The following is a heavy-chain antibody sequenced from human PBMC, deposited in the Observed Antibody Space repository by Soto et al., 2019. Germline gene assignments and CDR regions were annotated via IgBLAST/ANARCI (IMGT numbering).Heavy chain of an antibody. Sequence: EVQLVESGGGLVQPGGSLRLSCEASGFCFGTYWMTWVRQPLGIGLECVADIKPDGSERYYVDSVKGRFTISRDHAKNLLVLHMKSLSAEDSAVYYCATDLNCVQYRGQGTLVTVSS. CDR1: GFCFGTYW. CDR3: ATDLNCVQY. CDR2: IKPDGSER. D-gene: IGHD1-20*01. V-gene: IGHV3-7*04. J-gene: IGHJ4*02.